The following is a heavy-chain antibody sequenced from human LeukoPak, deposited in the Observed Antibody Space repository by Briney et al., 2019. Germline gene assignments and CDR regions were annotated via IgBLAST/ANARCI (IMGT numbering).Heavy chain of an antibody. CDR2: IYYSGST. CDR3: ARYSSSSGWFDP. Sequence: PSETLSLTCTVSGGSISGSSYYWGWILQPPGKGLEWIGIIYYSGSTNYNPSLKSRVTISVDTSKNQFSLKLNSVTAADTAVYYCARYSSSSGWFDPWGQGTLVTVSS. CDR1: GGSISGSSYY. V-gene: IGHV4-39*01. J-gene: IGHJ5*02. D-gene: IGHD6-6*01.